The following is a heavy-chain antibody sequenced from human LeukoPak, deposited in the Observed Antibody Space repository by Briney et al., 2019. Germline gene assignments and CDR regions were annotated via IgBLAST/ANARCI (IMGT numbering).Heavy chain of an antibody. Sequence: GGSLRLSCAASGFTFSSYSMSWVRQAPGKGLEWVSYISSSSSTIYYADSVKGRFTISRDNAKNSLYLQMNSLRAEDTAVYCCARVIEENWNERYFDYWGQGTLVTVSS. CDR2: ISSSSSTI. CDR1: GFTFSSYS. CDR3: ARVIEENWNERYFDY. V-gene: IGHV3-48*01. J-gene: IGHJ4*02. D-gene: IGHD1-1*01.